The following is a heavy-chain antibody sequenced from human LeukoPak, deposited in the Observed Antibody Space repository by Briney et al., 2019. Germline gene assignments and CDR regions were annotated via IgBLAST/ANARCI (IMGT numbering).Heavy chain of an antibody. CDR2: IGTAGDT. CDR1: GFTFSSYD. D-gene: IGHD1-26*01. J-gene: IGHJ4*02. V-gene: IGHV3-13*01. CDR3: ARGAFGSYSFDY. Sequence: GGSLRLSCAASGFTFSSYDMHWFRQATGKGLKWVSAIGTAGDTYYPGSVKGRFTISRENAKNSLYLQMNSLRAGDTAVYYCARGAFGSYSFDYWGQGTLVTVSS.